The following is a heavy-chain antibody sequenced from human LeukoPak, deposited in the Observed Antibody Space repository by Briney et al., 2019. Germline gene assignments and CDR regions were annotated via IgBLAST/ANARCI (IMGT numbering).Heavy chain of an antibody. CDR1: GGSFSGYY. CDR3: ARGYGYSYWGFAY. V-gene: IGHV4-34*01. D-gene: IGHD5-18*01. CDR2: INHSGST. Sequence: YPSETLSLTCAVYGGSFSGYYWSWIRQPPGKGLEWIGEINHSGSTNYNPSLKSRVTISVDTSKNQFSLKLSSVTAADTAVYYCARGYGYSYWGFAYWGQGTLVTVSS. J-gene: IGHJ4*02.